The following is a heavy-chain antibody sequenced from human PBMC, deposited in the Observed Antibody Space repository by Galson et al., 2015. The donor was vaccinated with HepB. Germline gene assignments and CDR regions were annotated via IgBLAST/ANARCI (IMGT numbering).Heavy chain of an antibody. CDR1: GYTFTSYG. J-gene: IGHJ4*02. CDR2: ISAYNGNT. V-gene: IGHV1-18*01. CDR3: ARSNRGYCSGGSCYTMNY. D-gene: IGHD2-15*01. Sequence: SVKVSCKASGYTFTSYGISWVRQAPGQGLEWMGWISAYNGNTNYAQKLQGRVTMTTDTSTSTAYMELRSLRSDDTAVYYCARSNRGYCSGGSCYTMNYWGQGTLVTVSS.